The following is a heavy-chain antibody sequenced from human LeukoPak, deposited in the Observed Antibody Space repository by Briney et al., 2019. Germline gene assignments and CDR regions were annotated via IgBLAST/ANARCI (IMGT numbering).Heavy chain of an antibody. CDR1: GGSISSGSYY. J-gene: IGHJ5*02. Sequence: SETLSLTCTVSGGSISSGSYYWSWIRQPAGKGLEWIGRIYTSGSTNYNPSLKSRVTISVDTSKNQFSLKLSSVTAADTAVYYCARGEYSSSSNWFDPWGQGTLVTVSS. CDR2: IYTSGST. V-gene: IGHV4-61*02. CDR3: ARGEYSSSSNWFDP. D-gene: IGHD6-6*01.